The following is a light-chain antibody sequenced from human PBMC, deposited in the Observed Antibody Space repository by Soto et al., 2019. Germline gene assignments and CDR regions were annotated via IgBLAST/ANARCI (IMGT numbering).Light chain of an antibody. CDR2: GAS. CDR3: QQFGNSRYT. V-gene: IGKV3-20*01. CDR1: QTISSSY. J-gene: IGKJ2*01. Sequence: EIVLTQSPGTLSLSPGERATLSCRASQTISSSYLAWYQQKPGQAPRLLIYGASSRATGIPDRFSGSGSGTDFTLTISRLEPGDFALYYCQQFGNSRYTFGQGTKLEI.